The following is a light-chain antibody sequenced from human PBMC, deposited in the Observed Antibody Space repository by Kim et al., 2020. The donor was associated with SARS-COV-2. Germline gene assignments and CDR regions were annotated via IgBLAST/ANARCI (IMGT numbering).Light chain of an antibody. CDR3: YSYAGSFILV. V-gene: IGLV2-11*01. CDR2: GVT. Sequence: LTQPRSVSASPGQSVTISCTGTSSDIGGYDYVSWYQQHPGKAPKLMIYGVTKRPSGVPDRFSASKSGNTASLTISGVQAEDEADYYCYSYAGSFILVFGGGTQLTVL. J-gene: IGLJ3*02. CDR1: SSDIGGYDY.